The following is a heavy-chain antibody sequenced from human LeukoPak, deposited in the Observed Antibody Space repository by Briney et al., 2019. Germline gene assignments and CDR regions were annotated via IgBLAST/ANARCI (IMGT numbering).Heavy chain of an antibody. D-gene: IGHD6-25*01. V-gene: IGHV4-59*08. CDR3: ARGYSSAWTGFDY. J-gene: IGHJ4*02. Sequence: PSETLSLTCTVSGGSFSTDYWSWIRQPPGKGLQWIGYIHYSGSTNYNPSLKSRVTLSLDTSKNQFSLIVTSVTAADTAVYYCARGYSSAWTGFDYWGQGTLVTVSS. CDR1: GGSFSTDY. CDR2: IHYSGST.